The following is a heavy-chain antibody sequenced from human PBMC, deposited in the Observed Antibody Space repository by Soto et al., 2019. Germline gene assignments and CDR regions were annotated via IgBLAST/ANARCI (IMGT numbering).Heavy chain of an antibody. D-gene: IGHD1-26*01. J-gene: IGHJ4*02. V-gene: IGHV3-30-3*01. CDR1: GFTFSNIA. CDR3: ATDRALGATLGAIDF. Sequence: GGSLRLSCAASGFTFSNIAMHWVRQSPGKGLEWVAAISYDGTYRPYADFARGRFTISRDNSQKTLYLQMNSLRPEDTALYYCATDRALGATLGAIDFWGQGTLVTVSS. CDR2: ISYDGTYR.